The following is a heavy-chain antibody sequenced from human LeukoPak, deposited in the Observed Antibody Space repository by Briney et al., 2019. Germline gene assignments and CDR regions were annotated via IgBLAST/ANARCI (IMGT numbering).Heavy chain of an antibody. J-gene: IGHJ4*02. V-gene: IGHV1-8*01. CDR2: MNPNSGNT. CDR1: GYTFTSYD. CDR3: ARASRRAHIAARWSYYFDY. Sequence: EASVKVSCKASGYTFTSYDINWVRQATGQGLEWMGWMNPNSGNTGYAQKFQGRVTMTRNTSISTAYMELSSLRSEDTAVYYCARASRRAHIAARWSYYFDYWGQGTLVTVSS. D-gene: IGHD6-6*01.